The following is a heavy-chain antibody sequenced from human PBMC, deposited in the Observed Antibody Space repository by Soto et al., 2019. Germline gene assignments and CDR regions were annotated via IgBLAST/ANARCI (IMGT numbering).Heavy chain of an antibody. CDR1: GFTFSNYA. D-gene: IGHD6-13*01. CDR2: ISGSGGST. CDR3: AKDKGSSWFEIDY. J-gene: IGHJ4*02. Sequence: PGGSLGLSCAASGFTFSNYAVTWVRQAPGKGLEWVSTISGSGGSTYYADSVKGRFTISRDNSKNTLYLQMNSLRAEDTAVYYCAKDKGSSWFEIDYWGQGALVTVTS. V-gene: IGHV3-23*01.